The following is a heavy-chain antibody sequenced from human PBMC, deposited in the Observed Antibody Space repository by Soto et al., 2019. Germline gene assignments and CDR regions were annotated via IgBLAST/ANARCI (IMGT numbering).Heavy chain of an antibody. V-gene: IGHV4-30-2*01. CDR3: ARGREGPFFDF. CDR1: GASISTGDDS. Sequence: PSETRSRTCSVSGASISTGDDSWIWMRQPPGRALEWIGYIYSSGRSDYNPSLKSRVTISIDRSKNQFSLRLTSVTAADAAVYYCARGREGPFFDFWGQGALVTVSS. J-gene: IGHJ5*01. CDR2: IYSSGRS.